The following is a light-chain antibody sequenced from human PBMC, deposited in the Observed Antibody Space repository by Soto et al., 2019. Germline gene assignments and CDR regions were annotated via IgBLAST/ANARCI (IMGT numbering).Light chain of an antibody. CDR1: SSDVGAYNY. Sequence: QSVLTQPASVSGSPGPSITISCTGTSSDVGAYNYVSWYQQHPGKAPQLMIYDVNTRPSGVSDRFSGSKSGNTASLTISGLQAEDEADYYCCSYTTITTYVFGTGTKLTVL. V-gene: IGLV2-14*03. CDR3: CSYTTITTYV. J-gene: IGLJ1*01. CDR2: DVN.